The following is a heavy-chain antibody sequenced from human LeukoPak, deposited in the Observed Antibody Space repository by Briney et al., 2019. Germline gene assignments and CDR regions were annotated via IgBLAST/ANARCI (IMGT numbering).Heavy chain of an antibody. J-gene: IGHJ5*02. V-gene: IGHV4-39*01. CDR2: IYYSGST. CDR3: ARGTDDSYGDYWFDP. D-gene: IGHD4-17*01. CDR1: GGSISSSSYY. Sequence: SETLSLTCTVSGGSISSSSYYWGWIRQPPGKGLEWIGSIYYSGSTYYNPSLKSRVTISVDTSKNQFSLKLSSVTAADTAVHYCARGTDDSYGDYWFDPWGQGTLVTVSS.